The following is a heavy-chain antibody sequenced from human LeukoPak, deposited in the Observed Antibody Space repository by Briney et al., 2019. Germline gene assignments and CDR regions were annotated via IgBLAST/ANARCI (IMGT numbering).Heavy chain of an antibody. CDR1: GFTFSDYY. CDR3: AKDQQSSNVLRGNAFDI. Sequence: PGGSLRLSCAASGFTFSDYYMSWVRQAPGKGLEWVSYISSSGSTIYYADSVKGRFTISRDNAKNSLYLQMNSLRDEDTAVYYCAKDQQSSNVLRGNAFDIWGQGTMVTVSS. V-gene: IGHV3-11*01. J-gene: IGHJ3*02. D-gene: IGHD3-3*01. CDR2: ISSSGSTI.